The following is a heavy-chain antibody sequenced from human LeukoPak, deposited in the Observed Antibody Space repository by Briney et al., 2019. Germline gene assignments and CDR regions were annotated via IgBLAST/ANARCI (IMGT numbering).Heavy chain of an antibody. CDR3: ASLTIYYYMDV. J-gene: IGHJ6*03. CDR1: GFTFSSYG. D-gene: IGHD3-10*01. Sequence: GGSLRLSCAASGFTFSSYGMSWVRQAPGKGLEWVSAISGSGGSTYYADSVKGRFTLSRDNAKNSLYLQMNSLRAEDTAVYYCASLTIYYYMDVWGKGTTVTVSS. CDR2: ISGSGGST. V-gene: IGHV3-23*01.